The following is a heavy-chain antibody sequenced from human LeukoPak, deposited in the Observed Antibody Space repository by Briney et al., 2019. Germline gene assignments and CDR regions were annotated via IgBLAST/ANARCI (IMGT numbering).Heavy chain of an antibody. D-gene: IGHD2-2*01. CDR1: GGTFSSYA. J-gene: IGHJ4*02. CDR3: ARWSGGGYCSSTSCRGPFDY. Sequence: SVKVSCKASGGTFSSYAINWVRQAPGQGLEWMGGIIPIFGTANYAQKFQGRVTITTDESTSTAYMELSSLRSEDTAVYYCARWSGGGYCSSTSCRGPFDYWGQGTLVTVSS. V-gene: IGHV1-69*05. CDR2: IIPIFGTA.